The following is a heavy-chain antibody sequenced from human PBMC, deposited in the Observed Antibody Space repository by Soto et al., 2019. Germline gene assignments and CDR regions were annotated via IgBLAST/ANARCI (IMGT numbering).Heavy chain of an antibody. Sequence: QVQLVQSGAEVKKPGSSVKVSCKASGGTFSSYAISWVRQAPGQGLEWMGGSIPIFGTANYAQKFQGRVTITAEESTSTAHMELSSLRSEDTAVYYCARDASPAYYYGSASLYGMDVWDQGTTVTVYS. CDR1: GGTFSSYA. CDR3: ARDASPAYYYGSASLYGMDV. CDR2: SIPIFGTA. D-gene: IGHD3-10*01. V-gene: IGHV1-69*01. J-gene: IGHJ6*02.